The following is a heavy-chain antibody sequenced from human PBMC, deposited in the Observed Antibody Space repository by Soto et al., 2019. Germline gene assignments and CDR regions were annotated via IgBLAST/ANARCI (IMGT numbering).Heavy chain of an antibody. CDR3: ARDGSTSWYSYDYHGMDV. V-gene: IGHV3-7*05. Sequence: GGSLRLSCAASGFTFRTYWLSWVRQVPGKGLEWVANINLDGSEKNYVDSVKGRFTISRDNARNSLYLQMSSLRAEDTALYYCARDGSTSWYSYDYHGMDVWGQGTTVTVYS. J-gene: IGHJ6*02. D-gene: IGHD5-18*01. CDR2: INLDGSEK. CDR1: GFTFRTYW.